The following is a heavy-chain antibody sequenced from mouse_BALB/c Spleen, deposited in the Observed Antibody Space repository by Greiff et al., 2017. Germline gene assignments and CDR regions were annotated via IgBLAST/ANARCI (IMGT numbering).Heavy chain of an antibody. CDR2: IYPGNGSP. CDR1: GYTFTSYD. V-gene: IGHV1S56*01. Sequence: QVQLQQSGPELVKPGALVKISCKASGYTFTSYDINWVMQRPGQGLEWIGWIYPGNGSPKYNEKFKDKATLTADKSSSTAYMQLSSLTSENSAVYFCARRCNNWHFDVWGAGTTVTVSS. J-gene: IGHJ1*01. D-gene: IGHD3-3*01. CDR3: ARRCNNWHFDV.